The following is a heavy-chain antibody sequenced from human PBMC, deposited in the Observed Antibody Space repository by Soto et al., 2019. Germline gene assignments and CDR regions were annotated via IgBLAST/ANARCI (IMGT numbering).Heavy chain of an antibody. CDR2: IYYSGST. CDR1: GGSIRSGGYY. V-gene: IGHV4-31*03. Sequence: SETLSLTCTVSGGSIRSGGYYWSWVRQSPRRGLEWIGNIYYSGSTYYNPSLKSRLTISVDTSKNQFSLNLSSVTAADTAVYYCARDRLMATAGTARHYFGLDVWGQGTTVTVS. J-gene: IGHJ6*02. D-gene: IGHD5-18*01. CDR3: ARDRLMATAGTARHYFGLDV.